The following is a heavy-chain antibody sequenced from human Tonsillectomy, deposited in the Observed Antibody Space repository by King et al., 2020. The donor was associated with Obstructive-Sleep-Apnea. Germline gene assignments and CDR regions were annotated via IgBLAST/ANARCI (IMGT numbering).Heavy chain of an antibody. CDR2: ISGSGGST. CDR3: AKDPWIVVVPADTHDAFDI. Sequence: VQLVESGGGLVQPGGSLRLSCAASGFTFSSYAMSWVRQAPGKGLEWVSVISGSGGSTYYADSVKGRFTISRDNSKNTLYLQMNSLRAEETAVYYCAKDPWIVVVPADTHDAFDIWGQGTMVTVSS. D-gene: IGHD2-2*01. CDR1: GFTFSSYA. J-gene: IGHJ3*02. V-gene: IGHV3-23*04.